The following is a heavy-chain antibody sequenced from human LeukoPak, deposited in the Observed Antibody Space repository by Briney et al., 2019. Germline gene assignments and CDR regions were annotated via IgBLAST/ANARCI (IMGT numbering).Heavy chain of an antibody. V-gene: IGHV4-61*02. CDR3: ARSPPSPLTPYYYYYYYMDV. CDR1: GGSISSGSYY. CDR2: IYTSGST. J-gene: IGHJ6*03. Sequence: SSETLSLTCTVSGGSISSGSYYWSWIRQPAGKGLEWIGRIYTSGSTNYNPSLKSRVTISVDTSKNQFSLKLSSVTAADTAVYYCARSPPSPLTPYYYYYYYMDVWGKGTTVTVSS. D-gene: IGHD4-23*01.